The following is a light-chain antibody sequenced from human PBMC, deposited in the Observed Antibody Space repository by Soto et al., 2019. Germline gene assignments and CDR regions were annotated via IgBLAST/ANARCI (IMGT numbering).Light chain of an antibody. CDR3: QQYGRSPPFA. CDR1: QSVSSNY. CDR2: GAC. Sequence: EIVLTQSPGTLSLSPGERATLSCRASQSVSSNYIAWYQQNPGQAPRLLIYGACTRATGIPDRFSGSGSGTDFTLTISRLEPEDFEVYFCQQYGRSPPFAFGQGTKVEIK. V-gene: IGKV3-20*01. J-gene: IGKJ2*01.